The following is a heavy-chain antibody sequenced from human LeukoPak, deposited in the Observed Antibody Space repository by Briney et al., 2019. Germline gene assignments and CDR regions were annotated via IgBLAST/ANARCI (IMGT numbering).Heavy chain of an antibody. CDR3: AREPLQYCSRGSCYSRGWFDP. CDR2: ISSSGSTI. V-gene: IGHV3-48*03. D-gene: IGHD2-15*01. Sequence: GGSLRLSCAASGFTFSSYEMNWVRQAPGKGLEWVSYISSSGSTIYYADSVKGRFTISRDNAKNSLYLQMNSLRAEDTAVYYCAREPLQYCSRGSCYSRGWFDPWGQGTLVTVSS. CDR1: GFTFSSYE. J-gene: IGHJ5*02.